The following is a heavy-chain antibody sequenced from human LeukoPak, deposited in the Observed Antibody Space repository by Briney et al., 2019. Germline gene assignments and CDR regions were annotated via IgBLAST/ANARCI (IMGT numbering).Heavy chain of an antibody. CDR1: GYIYTSYW. Sequence: GESLKISCNSSGYIYTSYWIGWVRQMPGKGLEWMGIIYPGDSDTRYSPSFQGQVTISADKSISTAYLQWSSLKASDTAMYYCARHYYYGSGSYSGGSHYWGQGTLVTVSS. CDR3: ARHYYYGSGSYSGGSHY. D-gene: IGHD3-10*01. V-gene: IGHV5-51*01. CDR2: IYPGDSDT. J-gene: IGHJ4*02.